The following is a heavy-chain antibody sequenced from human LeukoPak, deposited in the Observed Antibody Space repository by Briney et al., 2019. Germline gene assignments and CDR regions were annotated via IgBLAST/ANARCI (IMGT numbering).Heavy chain of an antibody. CDR2: IYASGST. V-gene: IGHV4-4*09. J-gene: IGHJ5*02. D-gene: IGHD3-10*01. CDR3: ARHGSVRSPLGP. Sequence: SETLSLTCSVSGGSISSYYWSWIRQPPGKVQEWIGYIYASGSTNYNPSLKSRVTISVDTSKNQFSLNLTSVTAADTAVYYCARHGSVRSPLGPWGQGTLVTVSS. CDR1: GGSISSYY.